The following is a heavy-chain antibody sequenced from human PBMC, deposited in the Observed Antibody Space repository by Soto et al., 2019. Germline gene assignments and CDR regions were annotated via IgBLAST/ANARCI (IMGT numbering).Heavy chain of an antibody. J-gene: IGHJ4*02. Sequence: PSETLSLTCSLYSGSLSGYYLSWIRPPPGKGLEWIGEISPSGTTNYSPSLKSRVSISVDTSKNQFSLNLTSLTAADTAVYYCARAPKVSGSAQTRPDFWGQGSLVTVSS. CDR3: ARAPKVSGSAQTRPDF. CDR2: ISPSGTT. CDR1: SGSLSGYY. V-gene: IGHV4-34*01. D-gene: IGHD6-6*01.